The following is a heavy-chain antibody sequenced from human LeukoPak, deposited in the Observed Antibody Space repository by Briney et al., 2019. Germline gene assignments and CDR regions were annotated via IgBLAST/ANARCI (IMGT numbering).Heavy chain of an antibody. D-gene: IGHD1-26*01. V-gene: IGHV4-39*01. CDR1: GGSISSSSYY. CDR2: IYYSGST. J-gene: IGHJ4*02. Sequence: SETLSLTCTVSGGSISSSSYYWGWIRQPPGKGLEWIVSIYYSGSTYYNPSLKSRVTISVDTSKNQFSLKLSSVTAADTAVYYCARHAKERRALVGAIDYWGQGTLVTVSS. CDR3: ARHAKERRALVGAIDY.